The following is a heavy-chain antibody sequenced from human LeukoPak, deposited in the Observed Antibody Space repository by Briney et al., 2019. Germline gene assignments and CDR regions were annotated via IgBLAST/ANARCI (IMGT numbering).Heavy chain of an antibody. CDR3: VKDHVTWGNRYFDH. D-gene: IGHD3-16*01. CDR2: IGHDGTKI. CDR1: GFTFSTYG. V-gene: IGHV3-30*02. Sequence: SGGSLRLSCAASGFTFSTYGMHWVRQAPGKGLEWVAFIGHDGTKIYYADSVQGRFTISRDNSKNTLYLEMNSLSGEDTALYYCVKDHVTWGNRYFDHWGQGTLGTVSS. J-gene: IGHJ4*02.